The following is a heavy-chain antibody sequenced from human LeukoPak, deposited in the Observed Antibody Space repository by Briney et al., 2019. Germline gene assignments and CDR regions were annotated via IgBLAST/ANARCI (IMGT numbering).Heavy chain of an antibody. CDR2: IKHYGSEI. CDR1: GFTFSSYW. D-gene: IGHD3-22*01. J-gene: IGHJ4*02. CDR3: ARVNSPYYYDSSGYYWLY. Sequence: GGSLRLSCAASGFTFSSYWMSWVRQAPGKGLEWVANIKHYGSEIDYVDSVKGRFTISRDNTKNSLYLQMNSLRAENTAVYYCARVNSPYYYDSSGYYWLYWGQGTLVTGSS. V-gene: IGHV3-7*01.